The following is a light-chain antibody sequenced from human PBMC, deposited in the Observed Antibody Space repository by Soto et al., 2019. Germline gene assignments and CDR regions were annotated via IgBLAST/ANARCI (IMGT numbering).Light chain of an antibody. Sequence: QSVLTQPHSASGTHLQRVTISCSGSSSNIGTSSVHWFQQLPGTAPKLLISTTNQRPSGVPERFSGSKSGTSASLAISGLQSEDEADYYCAAWDDSLNGHVFGTGTKVTVL. CDR1: SSNIGTSS. CDR2: TTN. J-gene: IGLJ1*01. CDR3: AAWDDSLNGHV. V-gene: IGLV1-44*01.